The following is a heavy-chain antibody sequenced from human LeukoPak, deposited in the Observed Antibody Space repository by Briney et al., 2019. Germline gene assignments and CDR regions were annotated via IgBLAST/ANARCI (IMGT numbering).Heavy chain of an antibody. CDR2: IYYSGST. V-gene: IGHV4-59*08. CDR3: ARAEANWLSSSNWFDP. CDR1: GGSISNYY. Sequence: PSETLSLTCTVSGGSISNYYWSWIRQPPGKGPEWIGYIYYSGSTNYNPSLKSRVTISMDTSKNQFSLNLSSVTAADTAVYYCARAEANWLSSSNWFDPWGQGTLVTVSS. D-gene: IGHD3-9*01. J-gene: IGHJ5*02.